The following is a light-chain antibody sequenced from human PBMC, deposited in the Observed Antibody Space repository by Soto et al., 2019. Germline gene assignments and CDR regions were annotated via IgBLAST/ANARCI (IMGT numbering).Light chain of an antibody. Sequence: EIVLTQSPGTLSLSPGERATLSCRASQSVSSSYLACYQQKPGQAPRLLIYGASSRATGIPDRFSGSGSGTDFTLIISRLETEDVAVYYCQQYGGSPPFTFGQGTRLEIK. CDR3: QQYGGSPPFT. J-gene: IGKJ5*01. CDR1: QSVSSSY. CDR2: GAS. V-gene: IGKV3-20*01.